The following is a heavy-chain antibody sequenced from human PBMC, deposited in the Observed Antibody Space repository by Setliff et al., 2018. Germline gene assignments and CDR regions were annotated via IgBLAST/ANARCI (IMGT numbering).Heavy chain of an antibody. CDR2: INPIFGTA. Sequence: SVKVSCKASGGTFTNYAINWVRQAPGQGLEWMGGINPIFGTADYTQNFQGRVTIITDESTSTAYMELSSLRSEDTALYYCARDLSPCSTTGCYGTLYYYYYMDVWGKGTTVTVSS. J-gene: IGHJ6*03. CDR1: GGTFTNYA. V-gene: IGHV1-69*05. CDR3: ARDLSPCSTTGCYGTLYYYYYMDV. D-gene: IGHD2-2*01.